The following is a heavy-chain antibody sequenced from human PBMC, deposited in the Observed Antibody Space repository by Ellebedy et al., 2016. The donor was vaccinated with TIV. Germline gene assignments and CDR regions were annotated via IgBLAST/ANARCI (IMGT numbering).Heavy chain of an antibody. J-gene: IGHJ4*02. CDR1: GFTFSRFP. CDR2: ISYDGSEK. Sequence: GESLKISCAASGFTFSRFPLHWVRQAPGKGLEWVAVISYDGSEKYYADSVKGRFTISRDDSNNVLYLQVNSLRAEDTALYYCARGGGWYTFDSWGQGTLVIVS. V-gene: IGHV3-30-3*01. D-gene: IGHD6-19*01. CDR3: ARGGGWYTFDS.